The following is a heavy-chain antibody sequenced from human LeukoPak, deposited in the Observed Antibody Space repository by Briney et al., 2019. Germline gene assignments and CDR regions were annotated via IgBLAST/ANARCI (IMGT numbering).Heavy chain of an antibody. J-gene: IGHJ3*02. CDR3: ATGLAYCGGDCYSHDAFDI. CDR2: ISAYNGNT. Sequence: GASVKVSCKASGYTFTSYGISWVRQAPGQGLEWMGWISAYNGNTNYAQKLQGRVIMTTDTSTSTAYMELSSLRSEDTAVYYCATGLAYCGGDCYSHDAFDIWGQGTMVTVSS. V-gene: IGHV1-18*01. D-gene: IGHD2-21*02. CDR1: GYTFTSYG.